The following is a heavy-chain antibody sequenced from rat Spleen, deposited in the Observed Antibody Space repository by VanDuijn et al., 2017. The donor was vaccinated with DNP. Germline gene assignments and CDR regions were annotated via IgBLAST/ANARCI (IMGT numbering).Heavy chain of an antibody. J-gene: IGHJ1*01. CDR3: ARGSSSIYWYFDF. V-gene: IGHV5-31*01. Sequence: EVQLVESGGGLVQPGRSMKLSCAASGFTFNKYWMTWIRQVPGKGLEWVAAITSSGGSTYYPDSVKGRFTISRDNAKNTLYLQMNSLKSEDTATYYCARGSSSIYWYFDFWGPGTMVTVSS. D-gene: IGHD1-2*01. CDR1: GFTFNKYW. CDR2: ITSSGGST.